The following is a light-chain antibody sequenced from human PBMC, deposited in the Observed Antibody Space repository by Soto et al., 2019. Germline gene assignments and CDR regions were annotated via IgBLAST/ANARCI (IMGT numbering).Light chain of an antibody. Sequence: DIQMTQSPSYVSASVGDRVTITCRASQVIGSWLAWYQQKPGKAPKLLIYAASSLHSGVPSSFNGSGSGTDFTLTISSLQPEDSATYYCQQANSFPWTFGQGTKVDIK. V-gene: IGKV1-12*01. CDR1: QVIGSW. CDR2: AAS. CDR3: QQANSFPWT. J-gene: IGKJ1*01.